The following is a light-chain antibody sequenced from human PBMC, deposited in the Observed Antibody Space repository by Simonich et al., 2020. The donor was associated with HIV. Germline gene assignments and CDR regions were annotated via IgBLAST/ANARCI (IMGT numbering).Light chain of an antibody. CDR3: QQYYDSPYT. CDR2: WAS. J-gene: IGKJ2*01. V-gene: IGKV4-1*01. Sequence: DIVMTQSPDSLAVSLGERATINCKSRQSLLYSSNNKNYLAWYQQKPGQPPKLLIYWASTRESGVPDRFSGRGSGTDFTLTISSLQAEDVAVYYCQQYYDSPYTFGQGTKLEIK. CDR1: QSLLYSSNNKNY.